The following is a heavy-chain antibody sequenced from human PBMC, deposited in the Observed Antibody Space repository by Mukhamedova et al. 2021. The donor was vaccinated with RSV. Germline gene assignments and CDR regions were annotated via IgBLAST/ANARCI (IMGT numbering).Heavy chain of an antibody. Sequence: ISYDGSNKYYADSVKGRFTISRDNSKNTLYLQMNSLRAEDTAVYYCARDFGSGSLANWFDPWGQGTLVTVSS. D-gene: IGHD1-26*01. V-gene: IGHV3-30*01. CDR2: ISYDGSNK. CDR3: ARDFGSGSLANWFDP. J-gene: IGHJ5*02.